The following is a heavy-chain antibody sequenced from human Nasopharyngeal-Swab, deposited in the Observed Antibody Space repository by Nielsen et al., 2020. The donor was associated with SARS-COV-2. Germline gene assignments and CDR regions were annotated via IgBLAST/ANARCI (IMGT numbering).Heavy chain of an antibody. CDR3: ASTPLDSSGYYYAFHY. CDR1: GFTFSRYT. Sequence: GESLKISCAASGFTFSRYTMHWVRQAPGKGLEWVAVISYDGSNNYYVDSVKGRFTISRDISKNTLYLQMNSLRAEDTAVFYCASTPLDSSGYYYAFHYWGRGTLVTVSS. CDR2: ISYDGSNN. J-gene: IGHJ4*02. V-gene: IGHV3-30-3*01. D-gene: IGHD3-22*01.